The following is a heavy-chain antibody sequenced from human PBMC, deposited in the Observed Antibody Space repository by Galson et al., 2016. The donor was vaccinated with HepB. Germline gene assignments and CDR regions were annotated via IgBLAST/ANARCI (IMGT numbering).Heavy chain of an antibody. V-gene: IGHV4-39*01. Sequence: ETLSLTCNVSGGSISSSNYYWGWIRQPPGKGLEWIGSMYYSGSTYYNPSLKSRVTISVDTSRNQFSLKLSSVTAADTAVYYCARQGVEDDYSNYLPAYYYGMDVWGKGSTVTVSS. CDR2: MYYSGST. CDR3: ARQGVEDDYSNYLPAYYYGMDV. CDR1: GGSISSSNYY. D-gene: IGHD4-11*01. J-gene: IGHJ6*04.